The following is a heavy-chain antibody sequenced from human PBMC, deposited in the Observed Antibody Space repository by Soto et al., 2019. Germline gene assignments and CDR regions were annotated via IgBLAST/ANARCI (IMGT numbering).Heavy chain of an antibody. CDR1: DFSFTSHG. D-gene: IGHD2-2*01. CDR2: ISLYNGNT. Sequence: ASVKVSCNAYDFSFTSHGISWVRQAPGQGLEWMGWISLYNGNTNYAQQFQGRVTMTTDTSTSTAYMELRSLRSDDTAMYFCAIYHLELFRFDYWGQGTQVTVSS. V-gene: IGHV1-18*04. J-gene: IGHJ4*02. CDR3: AIYHLELFRFDY.